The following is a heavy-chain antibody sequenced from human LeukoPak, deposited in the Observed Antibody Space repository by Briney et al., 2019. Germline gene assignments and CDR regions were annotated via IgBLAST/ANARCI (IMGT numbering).Heavy chain of an antibody. D-gene: IGHD5-12*01. Sequence: SETLSLTCAVYGGSFSGYYWSWIRQPPGKGLEWIGEINHSGSTNYNPSLKSRVTISVETSKNKFSCKLISLNAADTAVYYCARRYVDIVATILDYWGQGTLVTVSS. J-gene: IGHJ4*02. CDR1: GGSFSGYY. CDR2: INHSGST. V-gene: IGHV4-34*01. CDR3: ARRYVDIVATILDY.